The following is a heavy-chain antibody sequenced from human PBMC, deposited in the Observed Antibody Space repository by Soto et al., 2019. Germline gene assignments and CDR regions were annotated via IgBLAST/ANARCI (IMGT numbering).Heavy chain of an antibody. V-gene: IGHV4-34*01. CDR1: GGSFSGYY. D-gene: IGHD4-17*01. J-gene: IGHJ5*02. Sequence: QVQLQQWGAGLLKPSETLSLTCAVYGGSFSGYYWSWIRQTPGKGLEWIGEINHSGSTNYNPSLKSRVTISVDTSKNQFSLKLSSVTAADTAVYYCARGRITTANWFDPWGQGTLVTVSS. CDR2: INHSGST. CDR3: ARGRITTANWFDP.